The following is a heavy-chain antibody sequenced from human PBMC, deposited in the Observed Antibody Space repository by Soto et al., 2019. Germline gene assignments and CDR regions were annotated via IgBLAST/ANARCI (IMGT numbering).Heavy chain of an antibody. CDR1: GFSFSSEN. D-gene: IGHD6-13*01. V-gene: IGHV3-48*01. CDR2: INGDSSVI. J-gene: IGHJ4*02. CDR3: ARGAGSIWFSI. Sequence: GGSLRLSCAASGFSFSSENMNWVRQAPGKGLEWISYINGDSSVIRYAESLKGRFTISRDNVKKSLYLEVNSLRAEDTAVYYCARGAGSIWFSIWGQGTLVTVSS.